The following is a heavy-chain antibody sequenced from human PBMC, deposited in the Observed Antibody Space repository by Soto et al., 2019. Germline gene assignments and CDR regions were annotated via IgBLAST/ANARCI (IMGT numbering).Heavy chain of an antibody. Sequence: SETLSLTCTFSGGSISSGGYYWSWIRQHPGKGLEWIGYIYYSGSTYYNPSLKSRVTISVDTSKNQFSLKLSSVTAADTAVYYCARVYGSGSYYLRWFDPWGQGTLVTVSS. CDR1: GGSISSGGYY. J-gene: IGHJ5*02. CDR3: ARVYGSGSYYLRWFDP. D-gene: IGHD3-10*01. CDR2: IYYSGST. V-gene: IGHV4-31*03.